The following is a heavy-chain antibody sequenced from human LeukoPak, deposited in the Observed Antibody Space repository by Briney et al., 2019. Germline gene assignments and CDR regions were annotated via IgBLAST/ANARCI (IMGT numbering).Heavy chain of an antibody. J-gene: IGHJ4*02. CDR2: ICDSGNT. Sequence: PSETLSLTCTVSGPFIKTYYWSWIRQVPGKGLEWIGHICDSGNTNYNPSLKSRVTISVDTSKNQFSLKLSSVTAADTAVYYCARLDYSGYDPSFDYWGQGTLVTVSS. D-gene: IGHD5-12*01. CDR1: GPFIKTYY. V-gene: IGHV4-59*08. CDR3: ARLDYSGYDPSFDY.